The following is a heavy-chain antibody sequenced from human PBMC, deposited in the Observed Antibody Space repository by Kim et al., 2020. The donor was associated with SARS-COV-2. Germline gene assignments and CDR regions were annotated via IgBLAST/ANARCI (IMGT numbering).Heavy chain of an antibody. CDR2: VDHSGAT. J-gene: IGHJ6*02. Sequence: SETLSLTCAVYVGSFSDYHWTWIRQSPGKGLEWIGEVDHSGATSYNPSLKGRVAISVDTSKNQFSLKVKSVTAADTAVYFCARGRAGVVPSPIMGLGPYYEYYALDVGGQGTTVSVSS. CDR1: VGSFSDYH. D-gene: IGHD3-3*01. CDR3: ARGRAGVVPSPIMGLGPYYEYYALDV. V-gene: IGHV4-34*01.